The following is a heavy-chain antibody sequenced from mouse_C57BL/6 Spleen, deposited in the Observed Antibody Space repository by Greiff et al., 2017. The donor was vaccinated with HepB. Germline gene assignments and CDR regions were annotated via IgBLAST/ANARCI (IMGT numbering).Heavy chain of an antibody. CDR1: GFTFSSYA. V-gene: IGHV5-4*01. Sequence: EVKLVESGGGLVKPGGSLKLSCAASGFTFSSYAMSWVRQTPEKRLEWVATISDGGSYTYYPDNVKGRFTISRDNAKNNLYLQMSHLKSEDTAMYYCARDPAYYSNYVYFDVWGTGTTVTVSS. D-gene: IGHD2-5*01. CDR2: ISDGGSYT. J-gene: IGHJ1*03. CDR3: ARDPAYYSNYVYFDV.